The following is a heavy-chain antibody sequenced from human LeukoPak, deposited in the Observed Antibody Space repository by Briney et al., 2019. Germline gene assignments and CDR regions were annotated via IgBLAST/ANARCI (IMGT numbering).Heavy chain of an antibody. CDR1: GFTFSSYW. Sequence: PGGSLRLSCAVSGFTFSSYWMSWVRQAPGRGLEWVANIKQDGSEKYYVDSVKGRFTISRDNSKNTLYLQMNSLRAEDTAVYYCARTAGDSSGYYHDYWGQGTLVTVSS. J-gene: IGHJ4*02. D-gene: IGHD3-22*01. CDR2: IKQDGSEK. CDR3: ARTAGDSSGYYHDY. V-gene: IGHV3-7*01.